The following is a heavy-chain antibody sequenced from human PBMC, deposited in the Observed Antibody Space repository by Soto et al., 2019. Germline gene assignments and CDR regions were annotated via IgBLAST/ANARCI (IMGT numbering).Heavy chain of an antibody. CDR3: VSDTARTYYYYAMDV. CDR1: GYSFTSYW. D-gene: IGHD5-18*01. J-gene: IGHJ6*02. CDR2: IFPGDSGT. Sequence: GASLKISSKGSGYSFTSYWIGWVRQMPGQDQEWMGVIFPGDSGTRYSPSFQGHVTISVDKSISTAYLQWSSLKASDTAMYYCVSDTARTYYYYAMDVWGQGTTVT. V-gene: IGHV5-51*01.